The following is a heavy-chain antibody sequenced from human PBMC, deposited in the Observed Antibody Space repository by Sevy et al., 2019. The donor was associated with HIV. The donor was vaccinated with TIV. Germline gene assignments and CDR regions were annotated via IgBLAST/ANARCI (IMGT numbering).Heavy chain of an antibody. V-gene: IGHV4-38-2*02. J-gene: IGHJ6*02. CDR1: GYSISSGYY. CDR2: IYHSGST. CDR3: ARDGGGYDYVRVGYYYGMDV. Sequence: SETLSLTCTVSGYSISSGYYWGWIRQPPGKGLEWIGSIYHSGSTYYNPSLKSRVTISVDTSKNQFSRKLSSVTAADTAVYYCARDGGGYDYVRVGYYYGMDVWGQGTTVTVSS. D-gene: IGHD5-12*01.